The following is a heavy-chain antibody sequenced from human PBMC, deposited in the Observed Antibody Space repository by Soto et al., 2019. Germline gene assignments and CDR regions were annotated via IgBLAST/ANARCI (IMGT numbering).Heavy chain of an antibody. J-gene: IGHJ3*02. CDR3: AEGGIRFDI. CDR1: GDSVSSYY. D-gene: IGHD1-26*01. Sequence: SETLSLTCTVSGDSVSSYYWSWIRQPPGKGLERIGNTDDSGSTNYNPSLKSRVTISVDTPKNQFSLKLNFVTAADTAVYYCAEGGIRFDIWGHGTMVTVSS. CDR2: TDDSGST. V-gene: IGHV4-59*02.